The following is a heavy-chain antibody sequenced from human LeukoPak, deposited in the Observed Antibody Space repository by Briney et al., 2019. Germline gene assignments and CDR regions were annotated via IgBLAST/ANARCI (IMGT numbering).Heavy chain of an antibody. CDR2: FDPEDGET. D-gene: IGHD6-19*01. J-gene: IGHJ2*01. CDR1: GYTLTELS. V-gene: IGHV1-24*01. CDR3: ASNQWPSWYFDL. Sequence: ASVKVSCKVSGYTLTELSMHWVRQAPGKGLEWMGGFDPEDGETIYAQKFQGRVTMTEDTSTDTAYMELSSLRSEDTAVYYCASNQWPSWYFDLWGRGTLVTVSA.